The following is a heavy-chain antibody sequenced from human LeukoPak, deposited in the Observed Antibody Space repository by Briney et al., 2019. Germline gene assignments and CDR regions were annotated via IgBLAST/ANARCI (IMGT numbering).Heavy chain of an antibody. CDR2: TYPGDSDT. Sequence: HGESLKISCKGSGXSFTSYWIGWVRQMPGKGLEWMGFTYPGDSDTRYSPSFQGQVTISADKSISTAYLQWSSLKASDTAMYYCARLYYGSGSYYRRASKLGYYFDYWGQGTLVTVSS. D-gene: IGHD3-10*01. V-gene: IGHV5-51*01. CDR3: ARLYYGSGSYYRRASKLGYYFDY. J-gene: IGHJ4*02. CDR1: GXSFTSYW.